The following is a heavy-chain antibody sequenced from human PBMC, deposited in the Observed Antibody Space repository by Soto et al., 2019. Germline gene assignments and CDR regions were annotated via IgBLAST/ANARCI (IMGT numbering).Heavy chain of an antibody. J-gene: IGHJ4*02. CDR2: IYYSGST. Sequence: SETLSLTCSVSGGSINSGDYYWSWIRQSPGKGLEWIGYIYYSGSTYYNPSLKSRSTISIDTSKNQFFLDVDSVTAADTAVYYCARLYTGYEAFDYWGQGT. D-gene: IGHD5-12*01. CDR3: ARLYTGYEAFDY. CDR1: GGSINSGDYY. V-gene: IGHV4-30-4*01.